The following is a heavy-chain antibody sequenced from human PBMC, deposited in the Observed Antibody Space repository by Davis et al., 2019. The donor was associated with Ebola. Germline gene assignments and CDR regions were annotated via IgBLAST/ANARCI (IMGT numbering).Heavy chain of an antibody. CDR2: IKQDGSEK. CDR3: AREIEYYEILTGYFPY. D-gene: IGHD3-9*01. V-gene: IGHV3-7*03. CDR1: GLTFSSYW. Sequence: GESLKISCAASGLTFSSYWMSWVRQAPGKGLEWVANIKQDGSEKYYVDSVKGRFTISRDNAKNSLYLQMNSLRAEDTAVYYCAREIEYYEILTGYFPYWGQGTLVTVSS. J-gene: IGHJ4*02.